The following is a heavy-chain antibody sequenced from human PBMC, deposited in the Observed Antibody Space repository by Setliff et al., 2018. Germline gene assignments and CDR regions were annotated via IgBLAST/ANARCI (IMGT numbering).Heavy chain of an antibody. Sequence: PGGSLRLPCAASGFTFSTYSLIWVRQAPGTGLQWGSSISPSSSHIYYADSVKGRFIISRDNAKNTVYLQMNSLRAEDTAVYYCARDPVDGNYFKDVWGKGTTVTVS. CDR2: ISPSSSHI. CDR1: GFTFSTYS. D-gene: IGHD1-1*01. CDR3: ARDPVDGNYFKDV. J-gene: IGHJ6*03. V-gene: IGHV3-21*01.